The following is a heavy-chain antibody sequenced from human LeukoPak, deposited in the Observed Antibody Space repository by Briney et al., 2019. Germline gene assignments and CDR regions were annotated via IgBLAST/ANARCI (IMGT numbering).Heavy chain of an antibody. Sequence: SETLSLTCAVYGGSFSGYYWSWIRQPPGKGLEWIGEINHSGSANYNPSLKSRVTISVDTSKNQFSLKLSSVTAADTAVYYCARQWLDLYYFDYWGQGTLVTVSS. J-gene: IGHJ4*02. CDR3: ARQWLDLYYFDY. CDR1: GGSFSGYY. D-gene: IGHD6-19*01. V-gene: IGHV4-34*01. CDR2: INHSGSA.